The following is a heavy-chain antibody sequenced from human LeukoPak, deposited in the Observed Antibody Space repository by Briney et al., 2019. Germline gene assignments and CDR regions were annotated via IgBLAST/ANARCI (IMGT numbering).Heavy chain of an antibody. CDR3: ARASEFVDYYDSSGYRFDY. Sequence: PSETLSLTCTVSGGSISSSNHYWGWIRQPPGKGLEWIGSIYYSGSTYYNPSLKSRVTISVDTSKNQFSLKLSSVTAADTAVYYCARASEFVDYYDSSGYRFDYWGQGTLVTVSS. J-gene: IGHJ4*02. V-gene: IGHV4-39*07. CDR1: GGSISSSNHY. CDR2: IYYSGST. D-gene: IGHD3-22*01.